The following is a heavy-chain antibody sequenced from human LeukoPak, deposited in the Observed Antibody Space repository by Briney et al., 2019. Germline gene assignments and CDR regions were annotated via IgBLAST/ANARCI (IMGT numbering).Heavy chain of an antibody. V-gene: IGHV3-23*01. CDR2: ISGSGGST. CDR3: TKDRGSIGVGAFDI. J-gene: IGHJ3*02. Sequence: PGGSLRLSCAASGFTFSSYAMSWVRQAPGKGLEWVSAISGSGGSTYYADSVKGRFTISRDNSKNTLYLKMHRLRAEDTAVYYCTKDRGSIGVGAFDIWGQGTMVTVSS. CDR1: GFTFSSYA. D-gene: IGHD2-15*01.